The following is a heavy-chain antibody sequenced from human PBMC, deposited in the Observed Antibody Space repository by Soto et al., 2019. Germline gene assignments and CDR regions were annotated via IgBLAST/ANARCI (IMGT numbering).Heavy chain of an antibody. J-gene: IGHJ3*02. V-gene: IGHV1-18*04. D-gene: IGHD6-19*01. CDR1: CYTFTSYG. Sequence: PVASLKVSCKASCYTFTSYGISWVRQAPGQGLEWMGWISAYNGNTNYAQKLQGRVTMTTDTSTSTAYMELRSLRSDDTAVYYCAREGVAVAGTKAFDIWGQGTMVTVSS. CDR3: AREGVAVAGTKAFDI. CDR2: ISAYNGNT.